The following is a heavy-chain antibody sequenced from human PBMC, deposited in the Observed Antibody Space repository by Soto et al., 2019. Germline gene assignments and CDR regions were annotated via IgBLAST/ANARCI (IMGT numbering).Heavy chain of an antibody. CDR2: TSFDESNK. J-gene: IGHJ4*02. V-gene: IGHV3-30*18. D-gene: IGHD3-9*01. Sequence: VGALRLSCAASGFSFSTYGMHWVRQAPGKGLEWVAATSFDESNKNYADSVKGRFTISRDNSKNTLYLQMNSLRAEDTAVYYCAKDRSLRYFDWSTMDYWGQGTLVTVSS. CDR3: AKDRSLRYFDWSTMDY. CDR1: GFSFSTYG.